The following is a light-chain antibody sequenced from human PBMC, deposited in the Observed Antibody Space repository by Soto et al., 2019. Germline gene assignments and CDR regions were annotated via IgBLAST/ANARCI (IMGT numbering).Light chain of an antibody. V-gene: IGKV1-9*01. Sequence: DIQLTQSPSFLSASVGDRVTVTCRASQGISSYLAWYQQNPGKAPKLLIYAASTLQSGVPSRFSGSGSGTEFTLTISSLQPEDFATYYCQHFNSYPYTFGQGTKLEI. CDR2: AAS. CDR1: QGISSY. CDR3: QHFNSYPYT. J-gene: IGKJ2*01.